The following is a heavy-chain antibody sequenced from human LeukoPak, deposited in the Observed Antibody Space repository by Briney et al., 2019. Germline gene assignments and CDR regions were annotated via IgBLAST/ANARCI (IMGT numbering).Heavy chain of an antibody. D-gene: IGHD3-10*01. CDR3: ARASTTRSLLWFRN. J-gene: IGHJ4*02. CDR1: GFTFISSA. CDR2: IVVGSGNT. V-gene: IGHV1-58*02. Sequence: SVKVSCKASGFTFISSAMQWVRQARGQRLEWIGWIVVGSGNTNYAQKFQERVTITSDMSTSTAYMELSSLRAEDTAVYYCARASTTRSLLWFRNWGQGTLVTVSS.